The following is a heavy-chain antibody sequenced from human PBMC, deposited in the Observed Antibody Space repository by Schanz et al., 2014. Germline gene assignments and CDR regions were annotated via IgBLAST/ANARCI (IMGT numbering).Heavy chain of an antibody. CDR3: AKSLESCPGGRCSRGYFDY. CDR2: ISDSGDTA. J-gene: IGHJ4*02. Sequence: EVQLVESGGGLVQPGGSLKLSCAASGLIFSNYVMSWVRQAPGKGLEWVSLISDSGDTAYYADSVKGRFTISRDNFKGALYLQMSSLRAEDTAVYYCAKSLESCPGGRCSRGYFDYWGQGTLVTVSS. D-gene: IGHD2-8*02. V-gene: IGHV3-23*04. CDR1: GLIFSNYV.